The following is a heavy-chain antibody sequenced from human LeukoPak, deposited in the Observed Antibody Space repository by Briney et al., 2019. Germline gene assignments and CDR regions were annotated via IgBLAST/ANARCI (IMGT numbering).Heavy chain of an antibody. CDR2: IYYSGST. CDR3: ARHGAATVIDY. J-gene: IGHJ4*02. CDR1: GGSISSSSYY. V-gene: IGHV4-39*01. Sequence: SETLSLTCTVSGGSISSSSYYWGWIRQPPGKGLEWIGSIYYSGSTYYNPSLKSRVTISVDTSKNQFSLKLSSETAADTAVYYCARHGAATVIDYWGQGTLVTVSS. D-gene: IGHD2-15*01.